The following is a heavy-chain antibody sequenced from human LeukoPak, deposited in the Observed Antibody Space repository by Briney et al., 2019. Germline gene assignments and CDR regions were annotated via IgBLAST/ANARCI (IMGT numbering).Heavy chain of an antibody. CDR2: IYYGVST. Sequence: SETLSLTCPVSGGSISSYYWSWIRQPPGKVMEWIGYIYYGVSTNYNPSLKSRVTISVDTSKNQISLKLSSVTAADTAVYYCARTNSGSYSGGYAFDIWGQGTMVAVSS. CDR1: GGSISSYY. D-gene: IGHD1-26*01. J-gene: IGHJ3*02. V-gene: IGHV4-59*08. CDR3: ARTNSGSYSGGYAFDI.